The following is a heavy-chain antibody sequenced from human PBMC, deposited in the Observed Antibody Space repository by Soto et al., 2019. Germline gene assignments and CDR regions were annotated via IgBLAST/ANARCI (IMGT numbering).Heavy chain of an antibody. CDR1: GGTCSSFT. Sequence: SVKVSCKASGGTCSSFTISWVRQAPGQGLEWMGGIIPVFGTVNYAQKFQGRVTITADESTSTAYMELRSLRSEDTAVYYCAAQPYYYDSSGYYSTHSHAFDVWGQGTMVTVSS. D-gene: IGHD3-22*01. CDR2: IIPVFGTV. CDR3: AAQPYYYDSSGYYSTHSHAFDV. J-gene: IGHJ3*01. V-gene: IGHV1-69*13.